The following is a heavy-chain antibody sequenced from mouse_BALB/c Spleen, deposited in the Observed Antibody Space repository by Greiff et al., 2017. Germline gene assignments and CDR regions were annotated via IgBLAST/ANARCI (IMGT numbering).Heavy chain of an antibody. CDR2: ISSGGSYT. CDR3: AREDGNDAMDY. J-gene: IGHJ4*01. CDR1: GFTFSSYA. D-gene: IGHD2-1*01. Sequence: EVMLVESGGGLVKPGGSLKLSCAASGFTFSSYAMSWVRQSPEKRLEWVADISSGGSYTYYPDTVTGRFTITRDNAKNTLYLEMNSLRSEDTAMYYCAREDGNDAMDYWGQGTSVTVSS. V-gene: IGHV5-9-4*01.